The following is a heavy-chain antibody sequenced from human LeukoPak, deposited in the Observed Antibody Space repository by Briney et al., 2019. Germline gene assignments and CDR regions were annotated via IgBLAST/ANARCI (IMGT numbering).Heavy chain of an antibody. CDR2: INPRSGGT. Sequence: ASVKVSCKASGYTFTGYYMHWVRQSPGQGLEWMGWINPRSGGTNYQGRVTMTRDTSISAAYMDLRRLISDDTAVYYCARFDQVSETAGGYWGQGTLVTVSS. CDR1: GYTFTGYY. D-gene: IGHD5/OR15-5a*01. V-gene: IGHV1-2*02. CDR3: ARFDQVSETAGGY. J-gene: IGHJ4*02.